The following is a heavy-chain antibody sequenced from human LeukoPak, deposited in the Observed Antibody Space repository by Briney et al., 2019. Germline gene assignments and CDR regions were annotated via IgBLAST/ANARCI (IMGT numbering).Heavy chain of an antibody. CDR3: ARGPRGYYDSSDYGY. D-gene: IGHD3-22*01. CDR1: GYTFTGYY. CDR2: INPNSGGT. Sequence: GASVKVSCKASGYTFTGYYMHWVRQAPGQGLEWMGWINPNSGGTNYAQKFQGRVTMTREASISPAYMELSRLRPDDTAVYYCARGPRGYYDSSDYGYWGQGTLVTVSS. V-gene: IGHV1-2*02. J-gene: IGHJ4*02.